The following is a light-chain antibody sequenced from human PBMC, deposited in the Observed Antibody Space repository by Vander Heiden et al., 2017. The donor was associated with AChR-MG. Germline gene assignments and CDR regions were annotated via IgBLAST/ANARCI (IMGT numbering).Light chain of an antibody. CDR3: QQYHDWPWT. Sequence: EVLLPQLPSVQSLSPGEPSTPPCRARLSVRNNVDWYQQRAGQAPNLLVYGTSHSATGVPTRFSGSGSGTAFTLTIRSLRSVAFAIYLCQQYHDWPWTFGRGTKVDI. J-gene: IGKJ1*01. CDR1: LSVRNN. CDR2: GTS. V-gene: IGKV3-15*01.